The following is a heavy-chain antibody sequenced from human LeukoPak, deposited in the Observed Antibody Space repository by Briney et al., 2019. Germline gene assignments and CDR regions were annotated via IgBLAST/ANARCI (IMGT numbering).Heavy chain of an antibody. CDR2: ISSSSSYI. CDR1: GFTFSSYS. J-gene: IGHJ3*02. D-gene: IGHD3-9*01. CDR3: ARDLGLTGRRDAFDI. Sequence: GGSLRLSCAASGFTFSSYSMNWVRQAPGKGLEWVSSISSSSSYIYYADSVKGRFTISRDNAKNSLYLQMNSLRAEDTAVYYCARDLGLTGRRDAFDIWGQGTMVTVSS. V-gene: IGHV3-21*01.